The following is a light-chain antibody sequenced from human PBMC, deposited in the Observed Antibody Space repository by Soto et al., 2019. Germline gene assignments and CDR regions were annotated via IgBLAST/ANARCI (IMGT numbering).Light chain of an antibody. CDR3: QQYGSSLFT. Sequence: EIVLTQSPGTRSLSPGERATLSCRASQTVSSSYLAWYQQNPGQAPRLLIYGASSRATGIPDRFSGSGSGTDFTLTISRLEPEDFAVYYCQQYGSSLFTFGGGTKVEIK. CDR2: GAS. J-gene: IGKJ4*01. CDR1: QTVSSSY. V-gene: IGKV3-20*01.